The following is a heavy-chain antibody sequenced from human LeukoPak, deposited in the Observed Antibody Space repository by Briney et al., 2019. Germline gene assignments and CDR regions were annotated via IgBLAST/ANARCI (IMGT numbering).Heavy chain of an antibody. CDR2: IIPILGIA. D-gene: IGHD3-22*01. CDR3: AKTGYYDSSGYYGY. J-gene: IGHJ4*02. Sequence: GASVKVSCKASGGTFSSYAISWVRQAPGQGLEWMGRIIPILGIANYAQKFQGRVTITADKSTSTAYMELSSLRAEDTAVYYCAKTGYYDSSGYYGYWGQGTLVTVSS. V-gene: IGHV1-69*04. CDR1: GGTFSSYA.